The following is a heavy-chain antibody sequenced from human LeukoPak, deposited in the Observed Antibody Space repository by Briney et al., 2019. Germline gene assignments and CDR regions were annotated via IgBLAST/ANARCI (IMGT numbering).Heavy chain of an antibody. J-gene: IGHJ4*02. D-gene: IGHD6-19*01. Sequence: ASETLSLTCTVSGGSISTYYWSWIRQPPGKGLEWIGYIYYSGSTNYNPSLKSRVTISIDTSKNQFSLNLSSVTAADTAVYYCARSERYSSGWYFYFDYWGQGTLVTVSS. CDR2: IYYSGST. CDR1: GGSISTYY. V-gene: IGHV4-59*01. CDR3: ARSERYSSGWYFYFDY.